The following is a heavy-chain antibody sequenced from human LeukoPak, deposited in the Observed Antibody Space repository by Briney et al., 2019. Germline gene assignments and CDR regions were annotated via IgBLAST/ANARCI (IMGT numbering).Heavy chain of an antibody. CDR3: AKVGQDYGDNWFDP. V-gene: IGHV3-30*02. Sequence: GGSLRLSCAASGFTFRRFAMDWVRQAPGKGLQWVAFIRFDGSKEDYADAVKGRFTISRDNAKNTLYLQMNSLRVEDTAMYFCAKVGQDYGDNWFDPWGQGTLVTVSS. CDR1: GFTFRRFA. J-gene: IGHJ5*02. CDR2: IRFDGSKE. D-gene: IGHD4-17*01.